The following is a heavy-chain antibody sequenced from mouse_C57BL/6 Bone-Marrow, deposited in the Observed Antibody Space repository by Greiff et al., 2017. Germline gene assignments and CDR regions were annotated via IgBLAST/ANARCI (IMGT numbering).Heavy chain of an antibody. J-gene: IGHJ1*03. D-gene: IGHD1-1*01. Sequence: QVQLQQSGAELVRPGASVKLSCKASGYTFTDYYINWVKQRPGQGLEWIARIYPGSGNTYYNEKFKGKATLTAEKSSSTAYMQLSSLTSEDSAVYFCAIDYFGSSLLYWYFDVWGTGTTVTVSS. V-gene: IGHV1-76*01. CDR2: IYPGSGNT. CDR1: GYTFTDYY. CDR3: AIDYFGSSLLYWYFDV.